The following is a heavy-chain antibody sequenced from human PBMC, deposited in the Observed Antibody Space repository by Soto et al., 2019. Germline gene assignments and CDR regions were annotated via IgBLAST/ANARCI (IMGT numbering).Heavy chain of an antibody. V-gene: IGHV1-18*01. D-gene: IGHD3-22*01. J-gene: IGHJ6*02. Sequence: QVQLVQSGAEVKKPGASVKVSCKASGYTFTSYGISWVRQAPGQGLEWMGWISAYNGNTNYAQKLQGRVTMTTDTSTSTAYMELRSLRSDDTAVYYCARDRPPIVVVSGYYYYGMDVWGQGTTVTVSS. CDR2: ISAYNGNT. CDR1: GYTFTSYG. CDR3: ARDRPPIVVVSGYYYYGMDV.